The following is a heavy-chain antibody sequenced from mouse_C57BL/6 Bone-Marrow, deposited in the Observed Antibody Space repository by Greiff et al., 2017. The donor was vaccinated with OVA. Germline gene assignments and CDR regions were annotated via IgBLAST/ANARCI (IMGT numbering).Heavy chain of an antibody. CDR3: ARDGSSATWFAY. D-gene: IGHD1-1*01. V-gene: IGHV1-59*01. CDR2: IDPSDSYT. J-gene: IGHJ3*01. Sequence: QVQLQQPGAELVRPGTSVKLSCKASGYTFTSYWMHWVKQRPGQGLEWIGVIDPSDSYTNYNHKFQGKATFTVDTSSSTVYMQLSSLTSEDSAVYYCARDGSSATWFAYWGKGAQVTVSA. CDR1: GYTFTSYW.